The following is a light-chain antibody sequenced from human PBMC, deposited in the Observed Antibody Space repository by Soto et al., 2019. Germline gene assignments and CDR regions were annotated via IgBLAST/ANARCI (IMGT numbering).Light chain of an antibody. J-gene: IGKJ1*01. CDR2: DAS. CDR1: QSVRSN. CDR3: QQYGSSGT. V-gene: IGKV3D-15*01. Sequence: EIVMTQSPATLSVSPGEWATLSCRASQSVRSNLAWYQQRPGQAPRLLIYDASNRATGIPARFSGSGSGTDFTLTISSLEPEDFAVYYCQQYGSSGTFGQGTKVDIK.